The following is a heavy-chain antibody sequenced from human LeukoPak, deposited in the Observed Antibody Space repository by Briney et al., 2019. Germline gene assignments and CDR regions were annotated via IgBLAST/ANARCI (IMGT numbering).Heavy chain of an antibody. CDR1: GYTFTSYG. CDR3: ARASIGGSYEPPYYFDY. J-gene: IGHJ4*02. D-gene: IGHD1-26*01. CDR2: ISAYNGNT. V-gene: IGHV1-18*01. Sequence: VASVKVSCKASGYTFTSYGISWVRQAPGQGLEWMGWISAYNGNTNYAQKLQGRVTMTTDTSTSTAYMELRSLRSDDTAVYYCARASIGGSYEPPYYFDYWGQGTLVTVSS.